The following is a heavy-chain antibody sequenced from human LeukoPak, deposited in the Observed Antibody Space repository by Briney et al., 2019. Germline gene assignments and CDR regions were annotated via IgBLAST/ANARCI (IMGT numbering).Heavy chain of an antibody. CDR2: ISWNSGSI. D-gene: IGHD3-22*01. Sequence: GGSLRLSCAASGFTFSNAWMSWVRQAPWKGLEWVSGISWNSGSIGYADSVKGRFTISRDNAKNSLYLQMNSLRAEDMALYYCAKDISRYYDSSAVDYWGQGTLVTVSS. CDR1: GFTFSNAW. CDR3: AKDISRYYDSSAVDY. V-gene: IGHV3-9*03. J-gene: IGHJ4*02.